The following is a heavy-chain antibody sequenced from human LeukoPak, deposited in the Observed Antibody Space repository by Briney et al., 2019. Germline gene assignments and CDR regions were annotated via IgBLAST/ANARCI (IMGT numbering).Heavy chain of an antibody. D-gene: IGHD6-13*01. CDR2: IHYDGSNN. CDR3: ARTGSSSWTFDY. J-gene: IGHJ4*02. CDR1: GFTFSSYA. Sequence: GGSLRLSCAASGFTFSSYAMHWVRQAPGKGLEWVAFIHYDGSNNYYADSVKGRFTISRDNSKNTLYLQMNTLRADDTAVYYCARTGSSSWTFDYWGQGTLVTVSS. V-gene: IGHV3-30*02.